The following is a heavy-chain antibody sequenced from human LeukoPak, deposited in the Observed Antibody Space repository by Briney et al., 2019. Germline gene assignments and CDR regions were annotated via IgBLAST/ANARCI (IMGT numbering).Heavy chain of an antibody. Sequence: GASVKVSCKASGYTCTTYAMHWVRQNPGHRLEWMGWINAGNGNTKYSQKFQGRVTITRDTSASTAYMELSSLKSEDTAVYYCARDGSGSGTYFNFWYFDLWGRGTLVTVSS. J-gene: IGHJ2*01. CDR3: ARDGSGSGTYFNFWYFDL. D-gene: IGHD3-10*01. V-gene: IGHV1-3*01. CDR2: INAGNGNT. CDR1: GYTCTTYA.